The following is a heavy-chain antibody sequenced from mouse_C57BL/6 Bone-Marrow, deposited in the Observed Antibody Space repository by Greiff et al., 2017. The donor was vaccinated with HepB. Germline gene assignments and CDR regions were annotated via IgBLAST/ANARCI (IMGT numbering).Heavy chain of an antibody. CDR3: ARVELYYAMDY. CDR2: ISDGGSYT. Sequence: EVQLVESGGGLVKPGGSLKLFCAASGFTFSSYAMSWVRQTPEKRLEWVATISDGGSYTYYPDNVKGRFTISRDNAKNNLYLQMSHLKSEDTAMYYCARVELYYAMDYWGQGTSVTVSS. J-gene: IGHJ4*01. V-gene: IGHV5-4*01. CDR1: GFTFSSYA.